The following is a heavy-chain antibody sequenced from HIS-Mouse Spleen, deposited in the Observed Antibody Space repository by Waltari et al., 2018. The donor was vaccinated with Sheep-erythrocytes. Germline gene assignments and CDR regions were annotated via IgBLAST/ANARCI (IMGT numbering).Heavy chain of an antibody. V-gene: IGHV4-59*13. CDR1: GGSISSYY. CDR2: IYYSGST. Sequence: QVQLQESGPGLVKPSETLSLTCTVPGGSISSYYWSWIRQPPGKGLEWIGSIYYSGSTNDHPSLKSRVTISVDTSKNQFSLKLSSVTAADTAVYYCARDPAPHYFDYWGQGTLVTVSS. CDR3: ARDPAPHYFDY. J-gene: IGHJ4*02.